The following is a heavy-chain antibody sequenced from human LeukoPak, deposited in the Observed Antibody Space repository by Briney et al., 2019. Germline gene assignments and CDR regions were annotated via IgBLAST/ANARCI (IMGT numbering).Heavy chain of an antibody. V-gene: IGHV3-53*01. CDR3: MRDKGVGATERFDY. J-gene: IGHJ4*02. Sequence: GGSLRLSCAVSGFTVSSPYMTWARQAPGKGLEWVSTIRGDTVTSYADSVRDRFTISRDNSKNTLYLQMSGLRSEDTAVYYCMRDKGVGATERFDYWGQGTLVTVSS. CDR2: IRGDTVT. CDR1: GFTVSSPY. D-gene: IGHD1-26*01.